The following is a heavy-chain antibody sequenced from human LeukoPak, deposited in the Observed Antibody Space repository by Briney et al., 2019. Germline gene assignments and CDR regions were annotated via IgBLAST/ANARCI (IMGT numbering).Heavy chain of an antibody. D-gene: IGHD2-15*01. V-gene: IGHV4-59*07. CDR2: ISSSGST. Sequence: SDTLSLTYTVSGGSIRSYYWIYIRPPPGKRLEGMGYISSSGSTNYNTSLTSRVNTSVGKSKTQSSLTLSSVPAAAPAVYYCARVGVLVAPSGAFDTWGQGTLVTVSS. J-gene: IGHJ5*02. CDR3: ARVGVLVAPSGAFDT. CDR1: GGSIRSYY.